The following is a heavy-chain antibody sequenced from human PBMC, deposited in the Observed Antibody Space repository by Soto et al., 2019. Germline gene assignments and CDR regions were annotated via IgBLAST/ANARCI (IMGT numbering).Heavy chain of an antibody. CDR1: GFTFDGYA. V-gene: IGHV3-9*01. J-gene: IGHJ4*02. Sequence: EVQLVGSGGGLVQPGRSLRLSCAASGFTFDGYAMHWVRQAPGKGLEWVSGISWDSGSLGYAGSVQGRFTISRDNARNSLYMQMNSLRLEDSGLYYCVKGAEQQLVPGFDYWGQGTLVTVSS. D-gene: IGHD6-13*01. CDR3: VKGAEQQLVPGFDY. CDR2: ISWDSGSL.